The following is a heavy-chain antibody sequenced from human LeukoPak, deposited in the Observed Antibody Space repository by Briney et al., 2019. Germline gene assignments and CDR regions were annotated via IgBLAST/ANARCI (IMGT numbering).Heavy chain of an antibody. CDR3: ARVWQGRGRDPGDY. Sequence: SCKASGGTFISYAMHWVRQAPGKGLEWVAVISYDGSNKYYADSVKGRFTISRDNSKNTLYLQMNSLRSEDTAVYYCARVWQGRGRDPGDYWGQGTLVTVSS. V-gene: IGHV3-30*04. D-gene: IGHD1-26*01. J-gene: IGHJ4*02. CDR1: GGTFISYA. CDR2: ISYDGSNK.